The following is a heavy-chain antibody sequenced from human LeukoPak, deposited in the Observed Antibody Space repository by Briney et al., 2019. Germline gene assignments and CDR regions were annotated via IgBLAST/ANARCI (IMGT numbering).Heavy chain of an antibody. Sequence: GGSLRLSCAVSGFTFRTSWMHWVRQAPGGGLVWVSRMNSDGTTVNYADSVKGRFTMSRDNAKNTLYLQMNSLRADDTAVYYCARGGNYYLDYWGQGTLATVSS. V-gene: IGHV3-74*01. J-gene: IGHJ4*02. CDR2: MNSDGTTV. CDR3: ARGGNYYLDY. CDR1: GFTFRTSW. D-gene: IGHD5-24*01.